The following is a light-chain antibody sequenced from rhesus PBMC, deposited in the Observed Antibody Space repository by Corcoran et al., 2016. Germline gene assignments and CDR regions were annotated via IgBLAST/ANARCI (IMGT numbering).Light chain of an antibody. Sequence: DIQMTQSPSSLSASVGDTVTITCRASPGISNYLAWYQHKPGKAPKSLIYFASNVGSGVRSRFSGSWSGTDFTLTITTLQPEDVATYHFQQHYDYPRTFGQGTKVEIK. J-gene: IGKJ1*01. CDR2: FAS. CDR3: QQHYDYPRT. V-gene: IGKV1S14*01. CDR1: PGISNY.